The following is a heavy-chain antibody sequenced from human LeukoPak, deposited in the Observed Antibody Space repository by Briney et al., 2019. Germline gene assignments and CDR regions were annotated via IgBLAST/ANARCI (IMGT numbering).Heavy chain of an antibody. CDR2: INPNSGGT. V-gene: IGHV1-2*06. J-gene: IGHJ4*02. Sequence: GASVKVSCKASGGTFSSYAISWLRQAPGQGLEWMGRINPNSGGTNYAQKFQGRVTMTRDTSISTAYMELSRLRSDDTAMYYCARIVRGVDPWYYFDYWGQGTLGTVS. CDR3: ARIVRGVDPWYYFDY. CDR1: GGTFSSYA. D-gene: IGHD3-10*02.